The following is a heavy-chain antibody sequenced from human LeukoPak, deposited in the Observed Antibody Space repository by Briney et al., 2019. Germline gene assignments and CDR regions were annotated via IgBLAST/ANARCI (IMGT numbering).Heavy chain of an antibody. CDR3: ARGGGFTYGRQPFDC. V-gene: IGHV4-59*01. CDR1: GGSISSYY. Sequence: SETLSLTCTVSGGSISSYYWSWIRQPPGKGLEWIGYIYYSGTTRYNPSLKSRLTISMDTSRNQFSLKLSSVTAADTAVYFCARGGGFTYGRQPFDCWGQGTLVTVSS. CDR2: IYYSGTT. D-gene: IGHD5-18*01. J-gene: IGHJ4*02.